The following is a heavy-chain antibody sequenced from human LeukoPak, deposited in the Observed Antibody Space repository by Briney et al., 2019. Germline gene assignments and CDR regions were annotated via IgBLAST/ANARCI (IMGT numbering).Heavy chain of an antibody. D-gene: IGHD3-22*01. CDR3: ARGPPRSYYDSSGYYYYGMDV. V-gene: IGHV4-30-4*01. CDR1: GGSISSGDYY. CDR2: IYYSGST. J-gene: IGHJ6*02. Sequence: SETLSLTCTVSGGSISSGDYYWSWIRQPPRKGLEWIGYIYYSGSTYYNPSLKSRVTISVDTSKNQFSLKLSSVTAADTAVYYCARGPPRSYYDSSGYYYYGMDVWGQGTTVTVSS.